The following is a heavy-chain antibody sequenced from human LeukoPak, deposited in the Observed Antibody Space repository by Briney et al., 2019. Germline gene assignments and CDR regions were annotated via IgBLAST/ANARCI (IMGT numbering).Heavy chain of an antibody. V-gene: IGHV3-23*01. CDR1: GFTFSSYA. CDR2: ISGSGGST. CDR3: AKDLYYYDSSGYPFGYYYYYYMDV. D-gene: IGHD3-22*01. J-gene: IGHJ6*03. Sequence: GGSLRLSCAASGFTFSSYAMIWVRQAPGKGLEWVSAISGSGGSTYYADSVKGRFTISRDNSKNTLYLQMNSLRAEDTAVYYCAKDLYYYDSSGYPFGYYYYYYMDVWGKGTTVTVSS.